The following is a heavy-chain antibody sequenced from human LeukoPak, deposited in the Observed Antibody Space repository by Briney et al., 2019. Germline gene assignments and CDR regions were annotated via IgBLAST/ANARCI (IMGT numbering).Heavy chain of an antibody. V-gene: IGHV3-30*18. D-gene: IGHD6-13*01. Sequence: PGGSLRLSCAASGFTFSSYGMHWVRQAPGKGLEWVAVISYDGSNKYYADSVKGRFTISRDNSKNTLYLQMNSLRAEDTAVYCCAKESSSWYPYFQHWGQGTLVTVSS. CDR1: GFTFSSYG. CDR2: ISYDGSNK. CDR3: AKESSSWYPYFQH. J-gene: IGHJ1*01.